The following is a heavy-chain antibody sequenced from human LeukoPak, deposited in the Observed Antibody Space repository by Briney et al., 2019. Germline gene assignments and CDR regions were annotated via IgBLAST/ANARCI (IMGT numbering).Heavy chain of an antibody. CDR3: AELGITMIGGV. V-gene: IGHV3-23*01. J-gene: IGHJ6*04. D-gene: IGHD3-10*02. CDR1: GFTFSSYA. CDR2: ISGSGSTI. Sequence: YPGGSLRLSCAASGFTFSSYAMSWVRQAPGKGLEWVSAISGSGSTIYYADSVKGRFTISRDNAKNSLYLQMNSLRTEDTAVYYCAELGITMIGGVWGKGTTVTISS.